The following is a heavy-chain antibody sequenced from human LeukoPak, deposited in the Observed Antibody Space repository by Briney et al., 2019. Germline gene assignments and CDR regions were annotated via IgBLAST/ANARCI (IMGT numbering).Heavy chain of an antibody. J-gene: IGHJ4*02. CDR3: AKDREGRRYCSGGSCYSDY. D-gene: IGHD2-15*01. CDR1: GFTFGSYA. V-gene: IGHV3-23*01. CDR2: ISGSGGRT. Sequence: GGSLRLSCAASGFTFGSYAMSWVRQAPGKGLEWVSAISGSGGRTYYADSVKGRFTISRDNSKNTLFLQMNSLRAEDTAVYYCAKDREGRRYCSGGSCYSDYWGQGTLVTVSS.